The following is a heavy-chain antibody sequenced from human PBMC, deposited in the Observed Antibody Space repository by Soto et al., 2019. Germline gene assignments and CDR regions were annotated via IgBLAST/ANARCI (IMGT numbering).Heavy chain of an antibody. CDR3: ERQGVYSSGWVEYRRKDGTSYYYGMDV. CDR2: IDPSDSYT. V-gene: IGHV5-10-1*01. CDR1: GYSFTSYW. D-gene: IGHD6-19*01. Sequence: PGESLKISCKGSGYSFTSYWISWVRQMPGKGLEWMGRIDPSDSYTNYRPSFQGHVTISAYKSISTAYLKWSSRKDSDTAMYYCERQGVYSSGWVEYRRKDGTSYYYGMDVWGQGTTVTVSS. J-gene: IGHJ6*02.